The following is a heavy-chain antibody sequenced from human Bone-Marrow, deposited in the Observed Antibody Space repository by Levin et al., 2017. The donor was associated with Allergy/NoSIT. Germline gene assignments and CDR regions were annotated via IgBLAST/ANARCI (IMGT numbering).Heavy chain of an antibody. CDR2: INTSGSYI. Sequence: SGGSLRLSCAASGFTFSTYSMNWVRQAPGKGLEWVSSINTSGSYIYYADSVKGRFTISRDNAKNSLYLQMNSLRAEDTAVYYCARDYAGSYGYWGQGTLVTVSS. CDR1: GFTFSTYS. D-gene: IGHD1-26*01. V-gene: IGHV3-21*01. CDR3: ARDYAGSYGY. J-gene: IGHJ4*02.